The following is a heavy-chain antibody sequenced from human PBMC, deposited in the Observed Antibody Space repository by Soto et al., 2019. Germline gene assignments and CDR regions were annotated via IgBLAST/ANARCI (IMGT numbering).Heavy chain of an antibody. CDR2: ISYDGSNK. Sequence: GGSLRLSCAASGFTFSSYGMHWVRQAPGKGLEWVAVISYDGSNKYYADSVKGRFTISRDNSKNTLYLQMNSLRAEDTAVYYCAKVGDLTFGEVIAIPYYYYYGMDVWGQGTTVTVSS. CDR3: AKVGDLTFGEVIAIPYYYYYGMDV. J-gene: IGHJ6*02. V-gene: IGHV3-30*18. D-gene: IGHD3-16*02. CDR1: GFTFSSYG.